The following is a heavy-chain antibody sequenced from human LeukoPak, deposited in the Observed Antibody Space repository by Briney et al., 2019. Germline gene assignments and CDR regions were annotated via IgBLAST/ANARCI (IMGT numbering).Heavy chain of an antibody. D-gene: IGHD6-13*01. J-gene: IGHJ5*02. CDR2: IIPIFGTA. CDR3: ARNYVYSSSWYNWFDP. Sequence: ASVKVSCKASGVTFSSYAISWVRQAPGQGLEWVGRIIPIFGTANYAQNFQGRVTITTDESTSTAYLEQSSLRSEDTAVYYCARNYVYSSSWYNWFDPWGQGTLVTVSS. V-gene: IGHV1-69*05. CDR1: GVTFSSYA.